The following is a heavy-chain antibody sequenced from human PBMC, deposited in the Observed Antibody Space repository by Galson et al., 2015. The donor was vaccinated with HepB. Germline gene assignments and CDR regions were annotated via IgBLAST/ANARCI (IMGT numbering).Heavy chain of an antibody. CDR3: ARHRSDSSSWGVEDGMDV. D-gene: IGHD6-13*01. CDR1: GYIFSSYW. J-gene: IGHJ6*02. Sequence: QSGAEVKKPGESLRISCKASGYIFSSYWIVWVRQMPGKGLEWMGILYPGDSDTRYSPAFQGQVTISVDKSIRTAYLQWRSLKASDTAMYYCARHRSDSSSWGVEDGMDVWGQETTVTVSS. CDR2: LYPGDSDT. V-gene: IGHV5-51*01.